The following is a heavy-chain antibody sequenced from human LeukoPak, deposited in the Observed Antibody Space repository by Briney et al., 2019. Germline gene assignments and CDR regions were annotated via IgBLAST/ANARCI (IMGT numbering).Heavy chain of an antibody. Sequence: GGSLRLSCAASGFTFSRNAMAWVRQAPGKGLEWVAGIGSDDNTHYAESVRGRLTISRDISKNTVSLQMSSLRAEDTAAYYCAKDILRWSFDSWGQGILVTVSS. CDR2: IGSDDNT. J-gene: IGHJ4*01. CDR1: GFTFSRNA. V-gene: IGHV3-23*01. CDR3: AKDILRWSFDS. D-gene: IGHD4-23*01.